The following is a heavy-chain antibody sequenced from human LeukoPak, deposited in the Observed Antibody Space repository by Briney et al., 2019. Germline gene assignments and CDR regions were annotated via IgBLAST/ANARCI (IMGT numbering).Heavy chain of an antibody. CDR3: ARDQTSDYYYYMDV. V-gene: IGHV3-53*01. CDR1: GFTVSSNY. CDR2: IYSGGST. J-gene: IGHJ6*03. Sequence: GGSLRLSCAASGFTVSSNYMSWVRQALGKGLEWVSVIYSGGSTYYADSVKGRFTISRDNSKNTLYLQMNSLRAEDTAVYYCARDQTSDYYYYMDVWGKGTTVTVSS.